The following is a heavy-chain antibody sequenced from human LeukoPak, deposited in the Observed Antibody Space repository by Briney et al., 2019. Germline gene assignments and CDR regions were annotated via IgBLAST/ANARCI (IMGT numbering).Heavy chain of an antibody. CDR3: ARDEAYCGGDCMGY. D-gene: IGHD2-21*02. CDR2: ISSSSSPI. J-gene: IGHJ4*02. Sequence: GGSLRLSCAASGFTFSSYPMHWVRQAPGKGLEWVSYISSSSSPIYYADSVKGRFTISRDNAKNSLYLQMSSLRDEDTAVYYCARDEAYCGGDCMGYWGQGTLVTVSS. V-gene: IGHV3-48*02. CDR1: GFTFSSYP.